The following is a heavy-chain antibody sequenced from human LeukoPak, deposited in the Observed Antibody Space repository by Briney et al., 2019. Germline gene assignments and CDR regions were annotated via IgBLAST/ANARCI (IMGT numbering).Heavy chain of an antibody. V-gene: IGHV1-46*03. CDR2: INPSGGST. J-gene: IGHJ4*02. Sequence: ALVKVSCKASGYTFTSYYMHWVRQAPGQGLEWMGIINPSGGSTSYAQKFQGRVTMTRDTSTSTVYMELSSLRSEDTAVYYCARSRIAVAGPPSSWGQGTLVTVSS. CDR1: GYTFTSYY. D-gene: IGHD6-19*01. CDR3: ARSRIAVAGPPSS.